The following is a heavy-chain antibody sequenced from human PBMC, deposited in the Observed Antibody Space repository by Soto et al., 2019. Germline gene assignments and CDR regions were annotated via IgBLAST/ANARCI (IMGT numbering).Heavy chain of an antibody. J-gene: IGHJ4*02. V-gene: IGHV3-48*01. Sequence: EVQLVESGGGLVQPGGSLRLSCAASEFTFSSYSMNWVRQAPGKGLEWVSYISSSSSTIYYEDSVKGRFTISRDNAKNSLYLQMNSLRAEDTTVYYCASLGYSGYEHFDYWGQGTLVTVSS. CDR2: ISSSSSTI. D-gene: IGHD5-12*01. CDR1: EFTFSSYS. CDR3: ASLGYSGYEHFDY.